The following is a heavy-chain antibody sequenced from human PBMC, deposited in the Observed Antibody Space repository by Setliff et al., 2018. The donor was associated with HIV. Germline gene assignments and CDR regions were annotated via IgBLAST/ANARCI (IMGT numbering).Heavy chain of an antibody. CDR1: GFTFSSHA. D-gene: IGHD6-19*01. Sequence: PGGSLRLSCAASGFTFSSHALHWVRQAPGKGLEWVAGISYDGAYKYYVGSVKGRFTISRDNSKNTLYLQINSLRAEDTAVYYCAKSQVRYSSGWFFFDYWGQGTLVTVSS. V-gene: IGHV3-30*07. CDR2: ISYDGAYK. J-gene: IGHJ4*02. CDR3: AKSQVRYSSGWFFFDY.